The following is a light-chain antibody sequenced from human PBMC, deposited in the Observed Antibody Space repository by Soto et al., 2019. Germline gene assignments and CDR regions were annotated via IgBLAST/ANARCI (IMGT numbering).Light chain of an antibody. CDR2: AAS. CDR3: QQYYSYLALT. V-gene: IGKV1-8*01. Sequence: ATRMTQSPSSLSASTGDRVTITCRASQGISSYLAWYQQKPGKAPKLLIYAASTLQSGVPSRFSGSGSGTDFTLTISCLQSEDFATYYRQQYYSYLALTFGGGTKVDIK. CDR1: QGISSY. J-gene: IGKJ4*01.